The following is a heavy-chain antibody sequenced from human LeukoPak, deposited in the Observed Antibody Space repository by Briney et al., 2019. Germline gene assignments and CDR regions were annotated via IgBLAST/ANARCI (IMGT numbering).Heavy chain of an antibody. CDR2: INTNTGNP. V-gene: IGHV7-4-1*02. CDR3: ARGRGLLWFGEPQGYGMDV. Sequence: ASVKVSCKASGYTFTSYAMNWVRQAPGQGLEWMGWINTNTGNPTYAQGFTGRFVFSLDTSVSTAYLQISSLKAEDTAVYYCARGRGLLWFGEPQGYGMDVWGQGTTVTVSS. J-gene: IGHJ6*02. D-gene: IGHD3-10*01. CDR1: GYTFTSYA.